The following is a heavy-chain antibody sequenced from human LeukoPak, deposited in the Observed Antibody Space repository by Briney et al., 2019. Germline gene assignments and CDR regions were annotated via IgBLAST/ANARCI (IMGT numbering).Heavy chain of an antibody. Sequence: PGGSLRLSCAASGFTFSSYGMHWVRQAPGKGLEWVAVIWYDGSNKYYADSVKGRFTISRENSKNTLYLQMNSLRAEDTAVYYCARAEGYYDSSGNDAFDIWGQGTMVTVSS. V-gene: IGHV3-33*01. CDR2: IWYDGSNK. CDR1: GFTFSSYG. CDR3: ARAEGYYDSSGNDAFDI. J-gene: IGHJ3*02. D-gene: IGHD3-22*01.